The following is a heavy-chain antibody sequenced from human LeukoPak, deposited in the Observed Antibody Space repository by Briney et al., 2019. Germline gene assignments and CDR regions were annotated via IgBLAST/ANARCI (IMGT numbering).Heavy chain of an antibody. D-gene: IGHD3-22*01. CDR2: TTTTGATT. V-gene: IGHV3-23*01. Sequence: PGGSLRLSCAASGFTFGSYGMSWVRQAPGKGLEWVAFTTTTGATTSYAGSVKGRFTISRDNARDTLYMQMNSLRDEDTALYYCTIMHGYYDGSGYWVQWGQGTLVTVSS. CDR3: TIMHGYYDGSGYWVQ. CDR1: GFTFGSYG. J-gene: IGHJ4*02.